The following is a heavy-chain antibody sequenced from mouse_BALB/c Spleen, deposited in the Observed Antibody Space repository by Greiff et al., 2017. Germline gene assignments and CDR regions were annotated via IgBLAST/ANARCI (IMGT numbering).Heavy chain of an antibody. D-gene: IGHD2-10*02. J-gene: IGHJ3*01. CDR3: ARRGYGNYWFAY. Sequence: VQLQQSGAELARPGASVKLSCKASGYTFTSYWMQWVKQRPGQGLEWIGAIYPGDGDTRYTQKFKGKATLTADKSSSTAYMQLSSLASEDSAVYYCARRGYGNYWFAYWGQGTLVTVSA. CDR1: GYTFTSYW. CDR2: IYPGDGDT. V-gene: IGHV1-87*01.